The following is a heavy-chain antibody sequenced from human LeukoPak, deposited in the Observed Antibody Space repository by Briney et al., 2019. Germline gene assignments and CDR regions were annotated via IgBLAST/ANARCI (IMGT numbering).Heavy chain of an antibody. CDR1: GGSISSGSYS. D-gene: IGHD6-6*01. V-gene: IGHV4-61*02. J-gene: IGHJ5*02. Sequence: SQTLSLTCTVSGGSISSGSYSWSWIRQPAGKGLEWIGRFYTSGSTNYNPSLKSRVTISVDMSKNQFSLKLSSVTAADTAVYYCAREVIAAHNWFDPWGQGTLVTVSS. CDR2: FYTSGST. CDR3: AREVIAAHNWFDP.